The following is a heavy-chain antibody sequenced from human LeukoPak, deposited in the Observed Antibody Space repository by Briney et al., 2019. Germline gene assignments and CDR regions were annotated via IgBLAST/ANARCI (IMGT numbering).Heavy chain of an antibody. J-gene: IGHJ3*02. D-gene: IGHD2-21*02. CDR3: ARDKSYCGGDCPAFDI. Sequence: SETLSLTCTVSGGSISSGGYYWSWIRQHPGKGLEWIGYIYYSGSTYYNPSLKSRVTISVDTSKNQFSLKLSSVTAADTAVYYCARDKSYCGGDCPAFDIWGQGTMVTVSS. CDR1: GGSISSGGYY. V-gene: IGHV4-31*03. CDR2: IYYSGST.